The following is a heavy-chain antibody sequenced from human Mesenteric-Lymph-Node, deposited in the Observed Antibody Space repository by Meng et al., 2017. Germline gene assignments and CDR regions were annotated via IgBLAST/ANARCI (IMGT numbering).Heavy chain of an antibody. CDR3: VNRAWLES. J-gene: IGHJ5*01. CDR2: ISYDGSNK. V-gene: IGHV3-30*04. CDR1: GFTFSSYA. D-gene: IGHD3-10*01. Sequence: GGSLRLSCAASGFTFSSYAMHWVRQAPGKGLEWVAVISYDGSNKYYADSVKGRFTISRDNSKNTLYLQMSSLRVDDTAVYYCVNRAWLESWGQGTLVTVSS.